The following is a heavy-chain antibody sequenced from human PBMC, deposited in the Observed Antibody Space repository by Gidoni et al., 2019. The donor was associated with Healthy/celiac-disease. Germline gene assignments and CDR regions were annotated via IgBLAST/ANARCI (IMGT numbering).Heavy chain of an antibody. CDR3: AKDHGYSSSGDAFDI. V-gene: IGHV3-30*18. Sequence: QVQLVESGGGVVQPGRSLRLSCAASGFTFSSYGMHWVRQAPGKGLEWVAVISYDGSNKYYADSVKGRFTISRDNSKNTLYLQMNSLRAEDTAVYYCAKDHGYSSSGDAFDIWGQGTMVTVSS. D-gene: IGHD6-6*01. J-gene: IGHJ3*02. CDR2: ISYDGSNK. CDR1: GFTFSSYG.